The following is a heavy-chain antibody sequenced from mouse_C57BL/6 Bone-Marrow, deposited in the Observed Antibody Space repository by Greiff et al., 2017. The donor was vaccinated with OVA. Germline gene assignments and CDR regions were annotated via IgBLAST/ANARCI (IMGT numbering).Heavy chain of an antibody. D-gene: IGHD3-2*01. CDR2: ISDGGSYT. J-gene: IGHJ4*01. V-gene: IGHV5-4*01. CDR3: ARPLDSFN. Sequence: EVQGVESGGGLVKPGGSLKLSCAASGFTFSSYAMSWVRQTPEKRLEWVATISDGGSYTYYPDNVKGRFTISRDNAKNNLYLQMSHLKSEDTAMYYCARPLDSFNWGQGTSVTVSS. CDR1: GFTFSSYA.